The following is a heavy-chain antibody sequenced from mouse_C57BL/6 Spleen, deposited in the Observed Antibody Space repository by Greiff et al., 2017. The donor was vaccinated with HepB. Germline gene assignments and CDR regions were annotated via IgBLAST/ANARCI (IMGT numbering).Heavy chain of an antibody. D-gene: IGHD1-1*01. Sequence: VQLQQSGAELVKPGASVKISCKASGYTFTDYYINWVKQRPGQGLEWIGKIGPGSGSTYYNEKFKGKATLTADKSSSTAYMQLSSLTSEDSAVYFCAREEDHYYGSSYEGAMDYWGQGTSVTVSS. V-gene: IGHV1-77*01. J-gene: IGHJ4*01. CDR1: GYTFTDYY. CDR3: AREEDHYYGSSYEGAMDY. CDR2: IGPGSGST.